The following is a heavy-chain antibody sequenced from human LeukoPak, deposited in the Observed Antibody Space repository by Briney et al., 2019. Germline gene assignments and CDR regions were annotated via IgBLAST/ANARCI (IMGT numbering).Heavy chain of an antibody. CDR1: GGTFSSYA. Sequence: GASVKVSCKASGGTFSSYAISWVRQAPGQGLEWMGGIIPIFGTANYAQKFQGRVTITTDESTSTAYMELSSLRSEDTAVYYCARSLRNCSGGSCYVLGAFDIWGQGTMVTVSS. J-gene: IGHJ3*02. D-gene: IGHD2-15*01. CDR3: ARSLRNCSGGSCYVLGAFDI. CDR2: IIPIFGTA. V-gene: IGHV1-69*05.